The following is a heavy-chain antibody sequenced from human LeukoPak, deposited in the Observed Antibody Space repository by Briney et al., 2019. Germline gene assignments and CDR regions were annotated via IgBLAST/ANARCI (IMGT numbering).Heavy chain of an antibody. J-gene: IGHJ2*01. CDR3: ARHGQKPTYYYDSSGYWYFDL. Sequence: PGGSLRLSCAASGFTFSSYGMHWVRQAPGKGLEWVAVIWNDGSNKYYADSVKGRFTISRDNSKNTLYLQMNSLRVEDTAVYYCARHGQKPTYYYDSSGYWYFDLWGRGTLVTVSS. V-gene: IGHV3-33*01. D-gene: IGHD3-22*01. CDR1: GFTFSSYG. CDR2: IWNDGSNK.